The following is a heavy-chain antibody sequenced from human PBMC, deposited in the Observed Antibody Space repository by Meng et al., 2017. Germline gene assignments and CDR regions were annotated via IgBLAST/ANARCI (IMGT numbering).Heavy chain of an antibody. J-gene: IGHJ5*02. V-gene: IGHV1-2*06. D-gene: IGHD3-22*01. CDR1: GCTFTGYY. CDR2: MNPNSGCR. Sequence: QGDLWECGAEVNGPGVSVTVSCMAPGCTFTGYYINWVRQAPGQGLEGMGRMNPNSGCRNDAQNFPGRVTMTRDTSISTAYMELSMLRSDDTAVYYCARALIVVSNWFDPWGQGTLVTVSS. CDR3: ARALIVVSNWFDP.